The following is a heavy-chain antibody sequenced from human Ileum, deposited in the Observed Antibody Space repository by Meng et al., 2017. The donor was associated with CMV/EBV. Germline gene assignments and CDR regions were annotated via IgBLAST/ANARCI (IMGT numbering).Heavy chain of an antibody. V-gene: IGHV3-21*01. J-gene: IGHJ2*01. CDR3: ARDGAFGSGDWYFDL. CDR1: GFTFSTYS. CDR2: ISTSSYI. Sequence: GESLKISCAASGFTFSTYSMNWVRQAPGKGLEWVSSISTSSYIYYADSVKGRFTISRDNAKNSLYLQMNSLRAEDTAVYYCARDGAFGSGDWYFDLWGRGTLVTVSS. D-gene: IGHD3-10*01.